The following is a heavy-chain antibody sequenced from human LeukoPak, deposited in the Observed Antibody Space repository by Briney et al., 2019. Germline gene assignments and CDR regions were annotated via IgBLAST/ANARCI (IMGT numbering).Heavy chain of an antibody. CDR3: AREGLSAYCGGDCYHDAFDI. CDR2: IYYSGGT. J-gene: IGHJ3*02. V-gene: IGHV4-59*01. Sequence: PSGTPSPTRTVPGGSISSYYWSWIRQPPGEGLGWIGYIYYSGGTNYNPSLKSRVTISVDTSKNQFSLKLSSVTAADTAVYYCAREGLSAYCGGDCYHDAFDIWGQGTMVTVSS. D-gene: IGHD2-21*02. CDR1: GGSISSYY.